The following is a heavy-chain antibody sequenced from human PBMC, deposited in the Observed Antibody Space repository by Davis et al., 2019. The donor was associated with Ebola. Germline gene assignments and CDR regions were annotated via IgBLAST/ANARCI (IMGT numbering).Heavy chain of an antibody. CDR3: ARGWGIAAAGIPGY. J-gene: IGHJ4*02. CDR1: GFTFSDYY. D-gene: IGHD6-13*01. CDR2: ISSSGSTI. Sequence: GESLKISCAASGFTFSDYYMSWIRQAPGKGLEWVSYISSSGSTIYYADSVKGRFTISRDNAKNTLYLQMNSLRAEDTAVYYCARGWGIAAAGIPGYWGQGTLVTVSS. V-gene: IGHV3-11*04.